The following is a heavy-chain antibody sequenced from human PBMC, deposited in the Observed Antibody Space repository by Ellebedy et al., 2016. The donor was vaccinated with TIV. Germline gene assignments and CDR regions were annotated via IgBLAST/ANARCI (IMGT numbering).Heavy chain of an antibody. D-gene: IGHD5-18*01. Sequence: GESLKISCAASGFTFSSYSMNWVRQAPGKGLEWVSSISSSSSYIYYADSVKGRFTISRDNSKNTLYRQKNSLRAEDTAVYYCARGGVINSYAAAHYWGQGTLVTVSS. V-gene: IGHV3-21*01. J-gene: IGHJ4*02. CDR2: ISSSSSYI. CDR3: ARGGVINSYAAAHY. CDR1: GFTFSSYS.